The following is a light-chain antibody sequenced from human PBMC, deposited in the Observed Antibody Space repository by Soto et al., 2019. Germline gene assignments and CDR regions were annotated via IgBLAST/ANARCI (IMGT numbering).Light chain of an antibody. Sequence: EIVLTQSPGTLSLSPGERATLCCRASQSVSRSYLAWYKQKPGQAPRLLIYDASTRATGIPARFSGSGSGTDFTLTISGLQSEDFAVYYCQQYNNLPQTFGQGTKVDIK. J-gene: IGKJ1*01. CDR1: QSVSRSY. CDR2: DAS. CDR3: QQYNNLPQT. V-gene: IGKV3-15*01.